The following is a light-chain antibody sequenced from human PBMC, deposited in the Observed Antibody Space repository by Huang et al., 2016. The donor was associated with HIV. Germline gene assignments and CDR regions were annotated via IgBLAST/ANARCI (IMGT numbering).Light chain of an antibody. CDR3: QQYGSSVFT. CDR2: SAS. Sequence: EIVLTQSPGTLSLSPGERATLSCRASQSVSNYLAGYQQKPGHAPRLLIYSASNRATDIPYRFSGGGSGTDFTLTISRLEPEDFAVYYCQQYGSSVFTFGPGTKVDIK. V-gene: IGKV3-20*01. CDR1: QSVSNY. J-gene: IGKJ3*01.